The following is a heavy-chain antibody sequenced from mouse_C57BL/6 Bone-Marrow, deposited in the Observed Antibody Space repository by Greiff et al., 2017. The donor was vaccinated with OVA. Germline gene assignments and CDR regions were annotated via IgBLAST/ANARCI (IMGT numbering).Heavy chain of an antibody. CDR1: GYAFSSYW. Sequence: VKVVESGAELVKPGASVKISCKASGYAFSSYWMNWVKQRPGQGLEWIGQIYPGDGDTNYNGKFKGKATLTADKSSSTAYMQLSSLTSEDSAVYFCARFDGSSYLYFDYWGQGTTLTVSS. D-gene: IGHD1-1*01. CDR3: ARFDGSSYLYFDY. J-gene: IGHJ2*01. CDR2: IYPGDGDT. V-gene: IGHV1-80*01.